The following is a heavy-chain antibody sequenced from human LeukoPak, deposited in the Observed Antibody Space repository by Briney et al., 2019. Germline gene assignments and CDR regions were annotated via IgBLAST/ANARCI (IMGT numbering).Heavy chain of an antibody. CDR1: GGSISSSSYY. CDR2: IYYSGST. CDR3: ARDRMHCSSTSCFIAPNWFDP. J-gene: IGHJ5*02. D-gene: IGHD2-2*01. V-gene: IGHV4-39*07. Sequence: SSETLSLTCTVSGGSISSSSYYWGWIRQPPGKGLEWIGSIYYSGSTYYNPSLKSRVTMSVDTSKNQFSLKLSSVTAADTAVYYCARDRMHCSSTSCFIAPNWFDPWGQGTLVTVSS.